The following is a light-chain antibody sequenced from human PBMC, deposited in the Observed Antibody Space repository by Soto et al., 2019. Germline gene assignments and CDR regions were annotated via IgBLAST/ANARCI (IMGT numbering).Light chain of an antibody. CDR1: QSVSGW. Sequence: DIRVAQSPSTLSASEGDTVTVTCRASQSVSGWLAWYQQKPGEAPKLLIYDASALPRGVPSRFSGSGSGTKFTLTIASLQPDDFATYYCQQYETFSGTFGPGTKVDI. CDR3: QQYETFSGT. V-gene: IGKV1-5*01. CDR2: DAS. J-gene: IGKJ1*01.